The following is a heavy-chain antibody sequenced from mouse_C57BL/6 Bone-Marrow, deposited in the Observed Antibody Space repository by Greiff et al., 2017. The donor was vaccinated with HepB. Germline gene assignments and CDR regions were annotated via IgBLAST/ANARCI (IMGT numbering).Heavy chain of an antibody. V-gene: IGHV1-53*01. CDR1: GFTFTSYW. D-gene: IGHD2-12*01. CDR3: ARFYSPFAY. Sequence: QVQLLQPGTDLVKPWASVTLSCKASGFTFTSYWMHWVKQRPGQGLEWIGKINPSNGATNYNEKFKSQATLTVDKSSRTAYMQLSSLTAEDAAVYYCARFYSPFAYWGQGTLVTVSA. J-gene: IGHJ3*01. CDR2: INPSNGAT.